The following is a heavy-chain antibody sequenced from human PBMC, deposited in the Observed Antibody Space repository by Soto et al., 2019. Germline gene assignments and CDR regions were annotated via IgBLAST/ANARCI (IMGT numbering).Heavy chain of an antibody. J-gene: IGHJ4*02. CDR1: GFTFSDYA. CDR2: VSHDGRNT. CDR3: AKGGRQWLVTSDFNY. Sequence: GGSLRLSCAASGFTFSDYAMHWIRQAQGKGLEWVAVVSHDGRNTHYADSVKGRFTISRDSSKNTVSLEMTSLRAEDTAVYYCAKGGRQWLVTSDFNYWGQGALVTVSS. V-gene: IGHV3-30*18. D-gene: IGHD6-19*01.